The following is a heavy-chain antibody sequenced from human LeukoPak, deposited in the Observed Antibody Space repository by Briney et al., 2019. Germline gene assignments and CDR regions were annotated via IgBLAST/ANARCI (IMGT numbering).Heavy chain of an antibody. CDR1: GGSISSYY. CDR3: ARHRQVEATRLWFDP. CDR2: IYTSGST. D-gene: IGHD1-26*01. J-gene: IGHJ5*02. Sequence: SETLFLTCTVSGGSISSYYWSWIRQPPGKGLEWIGYIYTSGSTNYNPSLKSRVTISVDTSKNQFSLKLSSVTAADTAVYYCARHRQVEATRLWFDPWGQGTLVTVSS. V-gene: IGHV4-4*09.